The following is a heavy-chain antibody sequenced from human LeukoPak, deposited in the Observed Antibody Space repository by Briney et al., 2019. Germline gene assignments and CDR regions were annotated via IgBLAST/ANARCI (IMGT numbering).Heavy chain of an antibody. V-gene: IGHV3-21*01. CDR2: IGTTGTDR. CDR1: GFTFSSCG. D-gene: IGHD1-14*01. Sequence: GGSLRLSCAASGFTFSSCGFNWVRQAPGKGLEWVSSIGTTGTDRYYADSVRGRFTISRDNAKNSMYLQMDSLRDEDTAVYYCATETIGRHYDYWGQGTLLTVSS. J-gene: IGHJ4*02. CDR3: ATETIGRHYDY.